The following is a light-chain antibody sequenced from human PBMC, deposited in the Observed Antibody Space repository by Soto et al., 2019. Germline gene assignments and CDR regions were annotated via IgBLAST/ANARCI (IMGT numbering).Light chain of an antibody. CDR3: QQVRSYPIT. Sequence: DIQLTQSPSFLSASVGDRVTITCRASQGLAGYLAWYQQKPGKDPNVLIYTTSTLLSGVPSRFSGSGSETEFTLTITSLQPEDFATYYCQQVRSYPITFGQGTRLEIK. CDR1: QGLAGY. V-gene: IGKV1-9*01. J-gene: IGKJ5*01. CDR2: TTS.